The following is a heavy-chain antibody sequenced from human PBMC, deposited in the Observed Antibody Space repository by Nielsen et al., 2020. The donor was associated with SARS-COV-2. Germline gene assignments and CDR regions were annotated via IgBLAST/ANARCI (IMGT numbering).Heavy chain of an antibody. V-gene: IGHV3-69-1*01. CDR3: ARTEFYYYDSSGYNDAFDI. J-gene: IGHJ3*02. CDR2: ISSSSYI. Sequence: WIRQPPGKGLEWVSSISSSSYIYYADSVKGRFTISRDNSKNTLYLQMNSLRAEDTVVYYCARTEFYYYDSSGYNDAFDIWGQGTMVTVSS. D-gene: IGHD3-22*01.